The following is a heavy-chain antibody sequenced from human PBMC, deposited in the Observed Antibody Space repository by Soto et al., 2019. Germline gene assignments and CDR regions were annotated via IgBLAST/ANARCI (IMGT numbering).Heavy chain of an antibody. D-gene: IGHD3-10*01. CDR2: INHSGST. Sequence: QVQLQQWGAGLLKPSETLSLTCAVYGGSFSGYYWSWIRQPPGKGLEWIGEINHSGSTNYNPSLKSRVTISVDTSKNQFSLKLSSVTAADTAVYYCASRLWFGEFPGHWFDPWGQGTLVTVSS. V-gene: IGHV4-34*01. CDR1: GGSFSGYY. J-gene: IGHJ5*02. CDR3: ASRLWFGEFPGHWFDP.